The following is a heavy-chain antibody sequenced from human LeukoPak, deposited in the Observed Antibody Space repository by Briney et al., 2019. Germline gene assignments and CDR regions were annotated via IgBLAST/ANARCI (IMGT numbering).Heavy chain of an antibody. Sequence: SETLSLTCTVSGDSVSICYWSWIRQPPGKGLEWIGYIYYRGNTNYNPSLKSRVTMAVDTSKNQFSLKVSSVTAADTAVYYCARAGNNWSFDYWGQGTLVTVPS. CDR3: ARAGNNWSFDY. J-gene: IGHJ4*02. D-gene: IGHD1-1*01. CDR1: GDSVSICY. V-gene: IGHV4-59*02. CDR2: IYYRGNT.